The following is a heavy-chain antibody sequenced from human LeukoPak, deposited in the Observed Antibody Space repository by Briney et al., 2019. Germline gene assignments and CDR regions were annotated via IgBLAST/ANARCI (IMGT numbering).Heavy chain of an antibody. D-gene: IGHD3-3*01. J-gene: IGHJ6*03. CDR1: GGSISSYY. Sequence: SETLSLTCAVSGGSISSYYWSWIRQPAGKGLEWIGRIYTSGSTNYNPSLKSRVTMSVDTSKNQFSLKLSSVTAADTAVYYCAREYYDFWSGTYYYYMDVWGKGTTVTVSS. CDR2: IYTSGST. CDR3: AREYYDFWSGTYYYYMDV. V-gene: IGHV4-4*07.